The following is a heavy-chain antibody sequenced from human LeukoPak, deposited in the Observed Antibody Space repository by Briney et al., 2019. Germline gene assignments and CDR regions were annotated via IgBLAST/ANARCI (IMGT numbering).Heavy chain of an antibody. CDR3: ARETAMVPDH. CDR2: IWYDGSNK. D-gene: IGHD5-18*01. J-gene: IGHJ5*02. Sequence: PGGSLRLSCAASGFTFSSYGMHWVRQAPGKGLERVAVIWYDGSNKHYADSVKGRFTISRDNSKNTLYLQMNSLRAEDTAVYYCARETAMVPDHWGQGTLVTVSS. CDR1: GFTFSSYG. V-gene: IGHV3-33*01.